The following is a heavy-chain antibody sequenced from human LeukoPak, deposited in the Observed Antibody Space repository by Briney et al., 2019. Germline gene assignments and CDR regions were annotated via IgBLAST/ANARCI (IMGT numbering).Heavy chain of an antibody. V-gene: IGHV3-74*03. Sequence: GGSPRLSCAASRFTFSNNWVHWVRQAPGKGLGWVSRINRDGSTTKYADSVKGRFTVSRDNAKNTLNLQMNSLRAEDTAVYYCARDEKSGESSEIDYWGQGTLVTVSS. CDR1: RFTFSNNW. CDR2: INRDGSTT. CDR3: ARDEKSGESSEIDY. J-gene: IGHJ4*02. D-gene: IGHD3-10*01.